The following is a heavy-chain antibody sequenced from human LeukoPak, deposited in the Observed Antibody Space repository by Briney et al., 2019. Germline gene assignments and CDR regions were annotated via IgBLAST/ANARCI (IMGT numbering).Heavy chain of an antibody. CDR1: GFTFDDYA. CDR2: INWNGGST. D-gene: IGHD6-6*01. Sequence: PGGSLRLSCAASGFTFDDYAMHWVRQAPGKGLEWVSGINWNGGSTGYADSVKGRFTISRDNAKNSLYLQMNSLRAEDTALYYCARDGGGSSSVRWGQGTLVTVSS. CDR3: ARDGGGSSSVR. J-gene: IGHJ4*02. V-gene: IGHV3-20*04.